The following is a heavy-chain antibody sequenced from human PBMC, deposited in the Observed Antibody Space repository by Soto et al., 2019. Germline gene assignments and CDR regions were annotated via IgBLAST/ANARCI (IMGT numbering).Heavy chain of an antibody. Sequence: EVQLLESGGGLVQPGGSLRLSCAASGFTFSSYAMSWVRQAPGKGLEWVSAISGSGGSTYYADSVKGRFTISRDNSKNPLYLQMNSLRAEDTAVYYCAKGNGDYEGSYYYYYYMDVWGKGTTVTVSS. CDR1: GFTFSSYA. CDR2: ISGSGGST. J-gene: IGHJ6*03. V-gene: IGHV3-23*01. D-gene: IGHD4-17*01. CDR3: AKGNGDYEGSYYYYYYMDV.